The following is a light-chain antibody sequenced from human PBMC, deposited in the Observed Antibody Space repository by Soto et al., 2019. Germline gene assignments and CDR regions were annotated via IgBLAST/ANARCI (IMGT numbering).Light chain of an antibody. CDR3: AAWDDSLSGWV. CDR2: NTN. V-gene: IGLV1-44*01. CDR1: SSNIGSNT. J-gene: IGLJ3*02. Sequence: QSVLTQPPSASGTPGQRVTISCSGSSSNIGSNTVNWYQQLPGTAPKLLIYNTNQRPSGVPDRFSGSKSGTSASLAISGLQSEDEAEYYCAAWDDSLSGWVFGGGTKL.